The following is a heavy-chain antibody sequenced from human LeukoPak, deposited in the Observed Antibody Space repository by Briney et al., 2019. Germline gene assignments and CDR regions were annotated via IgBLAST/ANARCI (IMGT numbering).Heavy chain of an antibody. Sequence: GGSLRPSCAASGFTFSSYDMHWVRQATGKGLEWVSAIGTAGDTYYPGSVKGRFTISRENAKNSLYLQMNSLRAGDTAVYYCARGVSSTHLTTPDNWFDPWGQGTLVTVSS. CDR3: ARGVSSTHLTTPDNWFDP. CDR2: IGTAGDT. V-gene: IGHV3-13*01. J-gene: IGHJ5*02. D-gene: IGHD2-2*01. CDR1: GFTFSSYD.